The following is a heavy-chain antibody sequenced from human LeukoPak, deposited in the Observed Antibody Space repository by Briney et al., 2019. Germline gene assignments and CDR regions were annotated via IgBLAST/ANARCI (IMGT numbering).Heavy chain of an antibody. CDR2: ISYDGSNK. CDR3: AKADYGSGSYYPYYYYYMDV. V-gene: IGHV3-30*18. D-gene: IGHD3-10*01. Sequence: PGGSLRLSCAASGFTFSSYGMHWVRQAPGKGLEWVAVISYDGSNKYYADSVKGRFTISRDNSKNTLYLQMNSLRAEDTAVYYCAKADYGSGSYYPYYYYYMDVWGKGTTVTVSS. CDR1: GFTFSSYG. J-gene: IGHJ6*03.